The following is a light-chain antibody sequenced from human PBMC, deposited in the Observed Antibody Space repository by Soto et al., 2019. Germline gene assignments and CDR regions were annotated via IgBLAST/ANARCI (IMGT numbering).Light chain of an antibody. J-gene: IGKJ1*01. CDR1: QSVSGIY. CDR3: QQYDNSLWT. V-gene: IGKV3-20*01. Sequence: EIVLTQSPGTLSLSPGERATLSCRATQSVSGIYLAWYQQKPGQAPRLLIYGASSRATGIPDRFSGSVSGTDFTLTISRLEPEDFAVYYCQQYDNSLWTFGQGTKVDIK. CDR2: GAS.